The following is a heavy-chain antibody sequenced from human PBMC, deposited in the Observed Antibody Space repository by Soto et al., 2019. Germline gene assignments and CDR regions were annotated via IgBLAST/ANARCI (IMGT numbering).Heavy chain of an antibody. CDR2: IIDSGGST. D-gene: IGHD1-26*01. V-gene: IGHV3-23*01. CDR1: GFTFSSCA. J-gene: IGHJ6*02. CDR3: GKGRSYYYYYGVDV. Sequence: WSLRLSCAASGFTFSSCAMGWVRQAPGKGLEWVSDIIDSGGSTYYADSVEGRFTISRDNSKSTLYLQMNSLRAEDTAVYYCGKGRSYYYYYGVDVWGQGTTVPVSS.